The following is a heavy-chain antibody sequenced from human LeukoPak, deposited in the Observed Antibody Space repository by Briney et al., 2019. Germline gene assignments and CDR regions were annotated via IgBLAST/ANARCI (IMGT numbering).Heavy chain of an antibody. CDR3: ARNGEYSTSRYFDY. J-gene: IGHJ4*02. Sequence: SETLSLTCTISGGSLSSGSYYWSWIRQPAGKGLEWIGRIYTSGSTNYSPSLKSRVTISIDTSKNQFSLKLSSVTAADTAVYYCARNGEYSTSRYFDYWGQGTLVIVSS. D-gene: IGHD6-6*01. CDR1: GGSLSSGSYY. V-gene: IGHV4-61*02. CDR2: IYTSGST.